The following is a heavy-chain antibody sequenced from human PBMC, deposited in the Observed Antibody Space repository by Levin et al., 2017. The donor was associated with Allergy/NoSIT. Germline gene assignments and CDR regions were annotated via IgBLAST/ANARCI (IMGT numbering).Heavy chain of an antibody. D-gene: IGHD6-19*01. CDR3: ARGFRLVRGGWFDP. V-gene: IGHV4-34*01. J-gene: IGHJ5*02. Sequence: SETLSLTCAVYGGSFSGYYWSWIRQPPGKGLEWIGEINHSGSTNYNPSLKSRVTISVDTSKNQFSLKLSSVTAADTAVYYCARGFRLVRGGWFDPWGQGTLVTVSS. CDR2: INHSGST. CDR1: GGSFSGYY.